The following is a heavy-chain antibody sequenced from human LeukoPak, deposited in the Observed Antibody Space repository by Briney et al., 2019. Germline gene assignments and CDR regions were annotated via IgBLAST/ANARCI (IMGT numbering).Heavy chain of an antibody. D-gene: IGHD2-2*01. CDR2: INPNSGGT. J-gene: IGHJ4*02. CDR3: ARGAYCTSTSCPEGFDY. CDR1: GYTFTGYY. Sequence: ASVKVSCKASGYTFTGYYMHWVRQAPGQGLEWKGRINPNSGGTNYAQKFQGRVTMTRDTSISTAYMELSRLRSDDTAVYYCARGAYCTSTSCPEGFDYWGQGTLVTVSS. V-gene: IGHV1-2*06.